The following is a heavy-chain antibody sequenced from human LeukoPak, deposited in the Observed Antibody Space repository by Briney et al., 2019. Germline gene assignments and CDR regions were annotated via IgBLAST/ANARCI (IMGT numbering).Heavy chain of an antibody. Sequence: SETLSLTCTVSGGSISSGGYYWSWIRQHPGKGLEWIGYIYYSGSTYYNPSLKSRVTISVDTSKNQFSLKLSSVTAADTAVYYCARHGTMGTLWYFDLWGRGTLVTVSS. CDR2: IYYSGST. CDR3: ARHGTMGTLWYFDL. CDR1: GGSISSGGYY. J-gene: IGHJ2*01. V-gene: IGHV4-30-4*08. D-gene: IGHD7-27*01.